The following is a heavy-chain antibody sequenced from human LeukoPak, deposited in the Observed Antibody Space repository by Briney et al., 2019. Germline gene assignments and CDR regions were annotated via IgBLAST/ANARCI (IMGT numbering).Heavy chain of an antibody. J-gene: IGHJ3*02. CDR2: INHSGST. V-gene: IGHV4-34*01. Sequence: SETLSLTCAVYGGSFSGYYWSWIRQPPGKGLEWIGEINHSGSTNYNPSLKSRVTISVDTSKNQFSLKLSSVTAADTAVYYCARGGGCSSTSCFAFDIWGQGTMVTVSS. D-gene: IGHD2-2*01. CDR1: GGSFSGYY. CDR3: ARGGGCSSTSCFAFDI.